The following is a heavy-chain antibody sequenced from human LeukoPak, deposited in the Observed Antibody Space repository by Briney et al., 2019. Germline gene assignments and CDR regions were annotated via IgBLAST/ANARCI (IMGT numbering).Heavy chain of an antibody. Sequence: GGSLRLSCVASGFSFSSYWMSWVRRAPGKGLEWVANIKPDGSDKDYVDSVKGRFTISRDNAKNSLYLQMNSLRAEDTAVYYCASQSYSLFDYWGQGTLVTVSS. J-gene: IGHJ4*02. CDR2: IKPDGSDK. D-gene: IGHD2-2*02. CDR1: GFSFSSYW. CDR3: ASQSYSLFDY. V-gene: IGHV3-7*03.